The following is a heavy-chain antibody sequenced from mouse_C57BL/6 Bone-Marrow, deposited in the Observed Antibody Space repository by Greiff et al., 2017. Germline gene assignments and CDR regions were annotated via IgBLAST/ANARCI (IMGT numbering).Heavy chain of an antibody. D-gene: IGHD4-1*01. V-gene: IGHV5-9-1*02. CDR1: GFTFGSYA. Sequence: EVQVVESGEGLVKPGGSLKLSCAASGFTFGSYAMSWVRQTPEKRLEWVAYISSGGDYIYYADTVKGRFTISRDNARNTLYLQMSSLKSEDTAMYYCTKLGPYYFDYWGQGTTLTVSS. CDR2: ISSGGDYI. J-gene: IGHJ2*01. CDR3: TKLGPYYFDY.